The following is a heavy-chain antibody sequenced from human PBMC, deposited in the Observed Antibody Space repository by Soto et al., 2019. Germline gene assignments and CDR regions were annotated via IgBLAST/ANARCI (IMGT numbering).Heavy chain of an antibody. V-gene: IGHV3-30-3*01. Sequence: TGGSLRLSCAASGFTFSSYAMHWVRQAPGKGLEWVAVISYDGSNKYYADSVKGRFTISRDNSKNTLYLQMNSLRAEDTAVYYCARGPYYYDSRRETRSAVYYYYGMDVWGQGTTVTVSS. CDR3: ARGPYYYDSRRETRSAVYYYYGMDV. D-gene: IGHD3-22*01. CDR2: ISYDGSNK. J-gene: IGHJ6*02. CDR1: GFTFSSYA.